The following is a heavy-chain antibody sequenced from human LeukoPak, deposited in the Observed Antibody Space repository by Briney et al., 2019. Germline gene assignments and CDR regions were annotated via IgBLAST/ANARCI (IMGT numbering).Heavy chain of an antibody. D-gene: IGHD3-10*01. J-gene: IGHJ3*02. CDR2: INPNSGGT. Sequence: GSVKVSCKASGYTFTGYYMHWVRQAPGQGLEWMGWINPNSGGTNYAHKFQGRVTMTRDTSISTAYMELSRLRSDDTAVYYCARLPYTMVRGVDDAFDIWGQGTMVTVSS. CDR1: GYTFTGYY. V-gene: IGHV1-2*02. CDR3: ARLPYTMVRGVDDAFDI.